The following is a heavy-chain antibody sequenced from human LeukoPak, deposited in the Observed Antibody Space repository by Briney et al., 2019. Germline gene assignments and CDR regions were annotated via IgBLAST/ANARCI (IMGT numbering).Heavy chain of an antibody. CDR1: GFTFSSYG. Sequence: PGGSLRLSCAASGFTFSSYGMSWVRQAPGKGLEWVSAISGSGGSTYYADSVKGRFTISRDNSKNTLYLQMNSLRAEDTAVYYCAKDSTGGYSSPFDYWGQGTLVTVSS. V-gene: IGHV3-23*01. D-gene: IGHD5-18*01. CDR2: ISGSGGST. J-gene: IGHJ4*02. CDR3: AKDSTGGYSSPFDY.